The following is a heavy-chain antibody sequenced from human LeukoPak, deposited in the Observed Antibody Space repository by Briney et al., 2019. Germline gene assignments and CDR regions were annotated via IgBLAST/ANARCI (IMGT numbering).Heavy chain of an antibody. J-gene: IGHJ3*02. V-gene: IGHV1-2*02. CDR3: AREHCSGGSCYSLAFDI. Sequence: VASVKVSCKASGYTFTGYYMHWVRQAPGQGLEWMGWINPNSGGTNYAQKFQGRVTMTRDTSISTAYMELSRLRSDDTAVSYCAREHCSGGSCYSLAFDIWGQGTMVTVSS. D-gene: IGHD2-15*01. CDR1: GYTFTGYY. CDR2: INPNSGGT.